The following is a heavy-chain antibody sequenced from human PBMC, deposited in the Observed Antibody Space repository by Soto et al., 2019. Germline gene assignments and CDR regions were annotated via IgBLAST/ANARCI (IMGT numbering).Heavy chain of an antibody. CDR3: AKGIMVYAIMSFDY. D-gene: IGHD2-8*01. CDR2: LTSSGGGT. V-gene: IGHV3-23*01. J-gene: IGHJ4*02. CDR1: GFTFSTYA. Sequence: GGSLRLSCAASGFTFSTYAMTWVRQAPGRGLGWVSSLTSSGGGTYYADSVTGRFTISRDNSKNTLCLQMNSLRAEDTAVYYCAKGIMVYAIMSFDYWAQGTLVTVSS.